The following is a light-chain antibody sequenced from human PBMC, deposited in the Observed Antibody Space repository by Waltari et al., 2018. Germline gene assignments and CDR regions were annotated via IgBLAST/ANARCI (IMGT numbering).Light chain of an antibody. Sequence: IVMTQFPDSLAVSLGETATINCRSIHSLFYTSNNKDYLGWYQQKPGLPPKLLIYWASTRESGVPDRFSGSGSVTDFTLTISSLQAEDVAVYYCLQYFDASRTFGQGTKLEIK. CDR2: WAS. CDR3: LQYFDASRT. V-gene: IGKV4-1*01. CDR1: HSLFYTSNNKDY. J-gene: IGKJ2*01.